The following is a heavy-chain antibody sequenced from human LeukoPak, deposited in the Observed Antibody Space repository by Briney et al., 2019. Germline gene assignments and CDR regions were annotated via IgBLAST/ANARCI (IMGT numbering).Heavy chain of an antibody. J-gene: IGHJ5*02. D-gene: IGHD3-22*01. CDR2: ISGSGDST. V-gene: IGHV3-23*01. CDR3: AKDQNTMIVVLRSPLNWFDP. CDR1: GFTFSSYA. Sequence: GGSLRLSCAASGFTFSSYAMSWVRQAPGKALEWVSTISGSGDSTFYADSVKGRFTISRDNSKNTLYLQMNSLRAEDTAVYYCAKDQNTMIVVLRSPLNWFDPWGQGTLVTVSS.